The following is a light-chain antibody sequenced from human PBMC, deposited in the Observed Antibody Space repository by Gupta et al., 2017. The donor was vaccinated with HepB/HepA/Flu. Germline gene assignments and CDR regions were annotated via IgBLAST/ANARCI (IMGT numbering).Light chain of an antibody. V-gene: IGKV1-33*01. CDR2: DAS. Sequence: DIQMTQSPSSLSASVGDRVTITCQASQDISNYLNWYQQKPGKAPKLLIYDASNWETGVPSRFSGSGSGTDFTFTISSLQPEDIATYYCQQYETLPPLTFGQGTKLEIK. J-gene: IGKJ2*01. CDR3: QQYETLPPLT. CDR1: QDISNY.